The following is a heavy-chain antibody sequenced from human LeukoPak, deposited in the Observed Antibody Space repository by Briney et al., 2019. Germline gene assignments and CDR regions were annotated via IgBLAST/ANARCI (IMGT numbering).Heavy chain of an antibody. CDR3: AREWIAAGFDP. V-gene: IGHV3-7*03. CDR2: IKQDGSEK. CDR1: GFTFSTYW. Sequence: PGGSLRLSCAASGFTFSTYWMSWVRQAPGKGLEWVANIKQDGSEKYYVDSVKGRFTIPRDNAKNSLYLQMNSLRAEDTAVYYCAREWIAAGFDPWGQGTLVTVSS. D-gene: IGHD6-13*01. J-gene: IGHJ5*02.